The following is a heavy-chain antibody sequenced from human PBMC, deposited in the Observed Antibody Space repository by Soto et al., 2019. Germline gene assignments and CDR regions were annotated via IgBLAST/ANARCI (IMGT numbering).Heavy chain of an antibody. V-gene: IGHV3-48*01. CDR3: ARDQDSSGWFFDY. J-gene: IGHJ4*02. Sequence: GGSLRLSCAASGFTFSSYSMNWVRQAPGKGLEWVSYISSSSSTIYYADSVKGRFTISRDNAKNSLYLQMNSLRAEDTAVYYCARDQDSSGWFFDYWGQGTLVTVSS. CDR1: GFTFSSYS. D-gene: IGHD6-19*01. CDR2: ISSSSSTI.